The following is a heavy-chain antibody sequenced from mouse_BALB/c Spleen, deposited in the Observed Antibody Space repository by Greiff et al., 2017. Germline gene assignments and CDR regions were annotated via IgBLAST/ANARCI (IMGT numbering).Heavy chain of an antibody. Sequence: EVHLVESGGDLVKPGGSLKLSCAASGFTFSSYGMSWVRQTPDKRLEWVATISSGGSYTYYPDSVKGRFTISRDNAKNTLYLQMSSLKSEDTAMYYCARQAITTATPFDYWGQGTTLTVSS. J-gene: IGHJ2*01. CDR3: ARQAITTATPFDY. CDR1: GFTFSSYG. D-gene: IGHD1-2*01. CDR2: ISSGGSYT. V-gene: IGHV5-6*01.